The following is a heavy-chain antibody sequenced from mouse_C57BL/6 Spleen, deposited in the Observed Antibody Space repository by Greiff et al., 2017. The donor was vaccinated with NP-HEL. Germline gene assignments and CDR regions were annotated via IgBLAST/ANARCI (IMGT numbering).Heavy chain of an antibody. CDR2: INPSTGGT. Sequence: EVKLQESGPELVKPGASVKISCKASGYSFTGYYMNWVKQSPEKSLEWIGEINPSTGGTTYNQKFKAKATLTVDKSSSTAYMQLKSLTSEDSAVYYCARTPLYDGYYHWYFDVWGTGTTVTVSS. CDR3: ARTPLYDGYYHWYFDV. CDR1: GYSFTGYY. V-gene: IGHV1-42*01. J-gene: IGHJ1*03. D-gene: IGHD2-3*01.